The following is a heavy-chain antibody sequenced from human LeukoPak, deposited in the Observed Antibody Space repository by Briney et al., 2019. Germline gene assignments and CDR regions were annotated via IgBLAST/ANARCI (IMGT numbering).Heavy chain of an antibody. CDR2: LYSGSTT. Sequence: GGSLTLSCAASGFSLGSNYMYWVRQAPGKGLEWVSILYSGSTTYYTDSVKGRFTISRDNSRNTLYLHMTNLRIEDTAVYFCARVGDHYHWNLDLWGRGSLLTVSS. D-gene: IGHD3-10*01. CDR3: ARVGDHYHWNLDL. CDR1: GFSLGSNY. J-gene: IGHJ2*01. V-gene: IGHV3-53*01.